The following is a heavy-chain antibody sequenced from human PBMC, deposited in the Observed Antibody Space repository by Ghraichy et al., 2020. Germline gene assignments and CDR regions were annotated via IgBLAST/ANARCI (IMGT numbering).Heavy chain of an antibody. CDR3: ARVFPSDIVVVGSRYLDTELYYFDY. D-gene: IGHD2-15*01. CDR2: IYYSGST. CDR1: GGSISSSSYY. J-gene: IGHJ4*02. Sequence: SETLSLTCTVSGGSISSSSYYWGWIRQPPGKGLEWIGSIYYSGSTYYNPSLKSRVTISVDTSKNQFSLKLSSVTAADTAVYYCARVFPSDIVVVGSRYLDTELYYFDYWGQGTLVTVSS. V-gene: IGHV4-39*01.